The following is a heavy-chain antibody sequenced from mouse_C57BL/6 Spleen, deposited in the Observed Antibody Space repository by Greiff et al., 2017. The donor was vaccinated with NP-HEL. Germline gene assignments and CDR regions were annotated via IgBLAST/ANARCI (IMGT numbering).Heavy chain of an antibody. D-gene: IGHD5-1-1*01. CDR1: GYTFTSYW. CDR2: IDPNSGGT. Sequence: QVQLQQPGAELVKPGASVKVSCKASGYTFTSYWMHWVKQRPGPGLEWIGRIDPNSGGTKYNEKFKSKATLTVDKPSSTAYMQLSSLTSEDSAIYYCAREIAFAYWGQGTLVTVSA. CDR3: AREIAFAY. J-gene: IGHJ3*01. V-gene: IGHV1-72*01.